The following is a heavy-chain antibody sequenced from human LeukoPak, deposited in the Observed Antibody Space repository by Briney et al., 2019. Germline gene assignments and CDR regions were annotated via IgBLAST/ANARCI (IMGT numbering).Heavy chain of an antibody. J-gene: IGHJ4*02. CDR3: ARGWSGWYPTPRYFDY. CDR2: INHSGST. V-gene: IGHV4-34*01. D-gene: IGHD6-19*01. CDR1: GGSFSGYY. Sequence: PSETLSLTCAVYGGSFSGYYWSWVRQPPGKGLEWIGEINHSGSTNYNPSLKSRVTISVDTSKNQFSLKLSSVTAADTAVYYCARGWSGWYPTPRYFDYWGQGTLVTVSS.